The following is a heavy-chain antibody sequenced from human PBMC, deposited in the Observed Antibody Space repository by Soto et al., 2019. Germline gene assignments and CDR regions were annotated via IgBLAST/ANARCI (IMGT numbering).Heavy chain of an antibody. V-gene: IGHV3-30-3*01. Sequence: ESGGGVVQPGRSLRLSCAASGFTFSTYPMHWVRQAPGKGLEWVAVISYDGSGHYYADSVRGRFTLSRDNSKNTLYMQLNSLRPEDTAMYYCAREMVAPENYYYGMDVWGQGTTVTVSS. J-gene: IGHJ6*02. D-gene: IGHD2-15*01. CDR1: GFTFSTYP. CDR2: ISYDGSGH. CDR3: AREMVAPENYYYGMDV.